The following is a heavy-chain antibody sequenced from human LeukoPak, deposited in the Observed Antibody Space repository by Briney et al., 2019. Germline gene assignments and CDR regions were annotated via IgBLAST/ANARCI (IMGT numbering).Heavy chain of an antibody. V-gene: IGHV4-34*01. CDR3: ARGAARYFQH. J-gene: IGHJ1*01. D-gene: IGHD6-6*01. CDR1: GGSFSGYY. CDR2: INHSGST. Sequence: SETLSLTCAVYGGSFSGYYWSWIRQPPGKGLEWIGEINHSGSTNYNPSLKSRVTISVDTSKNQFSLKLSSVTAADTAVYYCARGAARYFQHWGQGTLVTVSS.